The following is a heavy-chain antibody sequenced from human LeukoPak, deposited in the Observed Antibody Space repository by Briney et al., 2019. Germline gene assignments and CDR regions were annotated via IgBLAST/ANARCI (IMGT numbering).Heavy chain of an antibody. D-gene: IGHD4-23*01. CDR1: GGSITVTTSSSYY. J-gene: IGHJ4*02. CDR3: ARHAFGGANPYYFDS. V-gene: IGHV4-39*01. CDR2: IYYSGST. Sequence: SETLSLTCNVSGGSITVTTSSSYYWGWIRQPPGKGLEWIGSIYYSGSTYYNPSLQSRVTMSVDTSKNQFSLKVTSVTAADTAVYYCARHAFGGANPYYFDSWGQGTRVTVSS.